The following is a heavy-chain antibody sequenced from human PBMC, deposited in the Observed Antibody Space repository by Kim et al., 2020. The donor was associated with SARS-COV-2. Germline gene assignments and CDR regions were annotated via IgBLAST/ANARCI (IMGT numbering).Heavy chain of an antibody. CDR3: ARLWGYCSSTSCNLGGMDV. D-gene: IGHD2-2*01. V-gene: IGHV4-39*01. J-gene: IGHJ6*02. Sequence: SRVTISVDTSKNQFSLKLSSVTAADTAVYYCARLWGYCSSTSCNLGGMDVWGQGTTVTVSS.